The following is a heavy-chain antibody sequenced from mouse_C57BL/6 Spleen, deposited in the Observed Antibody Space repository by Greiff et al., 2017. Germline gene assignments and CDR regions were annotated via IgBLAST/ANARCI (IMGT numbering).Heavy chain of an antibody. CDR1: GYAFTNYL. V-gene: IGHV1-54*01. CDR3: ARDSNPFDY. CDR2: INPGSGGT. Sequence: QVQLQQSGAELVRPGTSVKVSCKASGYAFTNYLIEWVKQRPGQGLAWIGVINPGSGGTNYNEKFKGKATLTADKSSSTAYMQLSSLTSEDSAVYFCARDSNPFDYWGQGTTLTVSS. D-gene: IGHD2-5*01. J-gene: IGHJ2*01.